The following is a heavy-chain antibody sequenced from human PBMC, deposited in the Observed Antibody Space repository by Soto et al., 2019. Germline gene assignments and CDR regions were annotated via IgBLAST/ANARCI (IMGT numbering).Heavy chain of an antibody. Sequence: PSETLSLTCTVSGGSISSGGYYWSWIRQHPGKGLEWIGYIYCSGSTHYNPSLKSRVTISVDTSKNQFSLKLSSVTAADTAVYYCARADCSGGSCYLGNWSDPGGQGTLVTVSS. CDR2: IYCSGST. D-gene: IGHD2-15*01. V-gene: IGHV4-31*03. J-gene: IGHJ5*02. CDR3: ARADCSGGSCYLGNWSDP. CDR1: GGSISSGGYY.